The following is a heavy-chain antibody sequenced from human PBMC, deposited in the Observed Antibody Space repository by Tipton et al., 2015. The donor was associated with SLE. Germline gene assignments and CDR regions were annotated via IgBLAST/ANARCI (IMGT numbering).Heavy chain of an antibody. Sequence: QSGAEVKKPGASVKVSCRTSGYPFTNYDINWVRQAAGQGLEWMGWMNPGSRKTVFTQKFQGRVTLTWDTSISTAYIELNSLRSEDTAVYYCARWQGYGGSTSCRQFVYWGQGTLVTVSS. CDR2: MNPGSRKT. V-gene: IGHV1-8*01. CDR1: GYPFTNYD. J-gene: IGHJ4*02. CDR3: ARWQGYGGSTSCRQFVY. D-gene: IGHD2-2*01.